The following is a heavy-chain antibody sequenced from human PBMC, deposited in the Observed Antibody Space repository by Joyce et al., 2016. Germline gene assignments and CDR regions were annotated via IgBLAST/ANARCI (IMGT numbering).Heavy chain of an antibody. CDR3: AKNSWVSGATWDYLDY. J-gene: IGHJ4*02. Sequence: QVHLVESGGGLVKPGGSLRLSCAASGFTFSDYYMSWIRQAPGKGREWVSYLSNDGRPKYYADSVKGRFTISRDNAKNSLFLQMNSLRVEDTAVYYCAKNSWVSGATWDYLDYWGQGTLVTVSS. CDR2: LSNDGRPK. CDR1: GFTFSDYY. D-gene: IGHD1-26*01. V-gene: IGHV3-11*01.